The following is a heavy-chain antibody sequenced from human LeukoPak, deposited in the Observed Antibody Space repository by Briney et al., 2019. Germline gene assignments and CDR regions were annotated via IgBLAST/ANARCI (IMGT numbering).Heavy chain of an antibody. D-gene: IGHD6-13*01. CDR3: TKGSAAARPYYFDY. J-gene: IGHJ4*02. CDR2: ISTNGAST. V-gene: IGHV3-23*01. Sequence: GGSLRLSCVASGFILGNYAMSWVRQAPGKGLEWVSAISTNGASTYYADSVKGRFTISRDNSEKTLFLQMNSLTAVDTAVYYCTKGSAAARPYYFDYRGQGTLVTVSS. CDR1: GFILGNYA.